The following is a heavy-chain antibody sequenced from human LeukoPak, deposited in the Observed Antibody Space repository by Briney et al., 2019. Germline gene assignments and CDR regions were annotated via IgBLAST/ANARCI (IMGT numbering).Heavy chain of an antibody. J-gene: IGHJ4*02. CDR2: INPNSGGT. CDR1: GYTFTGYY. CDR3: ARDRYYGSGSCYGY. Sequence: ASVKVSCKASGYTFTGYYMHWVRQAPGQGLEWMGRINPNSGGTNYAQKFQGRVTMTRDTSISTAYMELSRLRSDDTAVYYCARDRYYGSGSCYGYWGQGTLVPVSS. V-gene: IGHV1-2*06. D-gene: IGHD3-10*01.